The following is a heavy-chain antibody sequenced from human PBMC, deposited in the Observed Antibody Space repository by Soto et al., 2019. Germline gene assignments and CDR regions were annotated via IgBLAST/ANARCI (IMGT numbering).Heavy chain of an antibody. CDR1: GGSISNYY. CDR2: IFYGGST. D-gene: IGHD1-26*01. CDR3: ARDGKVSGSATHWFDP. Sequence: SETLSLTCTVSGGSISNYYWSWIRQPPGKGLEWIGCIFYGGSTNYSPSLRSRVTISVDTSKNQFSLELSSVTAADTAVYYCARDGKVSGSATHWFDPWGQGILVTVSS. V-gene: IGHV4-59*01. J-gene: IGHJ5*02.